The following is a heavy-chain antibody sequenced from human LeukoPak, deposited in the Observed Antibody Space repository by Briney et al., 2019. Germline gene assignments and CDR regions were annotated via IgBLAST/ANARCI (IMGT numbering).Heavy chain of an antibody. Sequence: SETLSLTCTVSGGSISSSSYYWGWIRQPPGKGLEWIGSIYYSGSTYYNPSLKSRVTISVDTSKNQFSLKLSSVTAADTAVYYCARGPYSASFYVGDYWGQGTLVTVSS. CDR1: GGSISSSSYY. CDR3: ARGPYSASFYVGDY. V-gene: IGHV4-39*01. D-gene: IGHD1-26*01. J-gene: IGHJ4*02. CDR2: IYYSGST.